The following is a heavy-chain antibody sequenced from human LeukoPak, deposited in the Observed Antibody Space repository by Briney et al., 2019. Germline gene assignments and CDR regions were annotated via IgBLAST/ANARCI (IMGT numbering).Heavy chain of an antibody. CDR3: VRGDYWDY. V-gene: IGHV3-7*01. Sequence: GGSLRLSCVASGFTFSKFWMNWVRQAPGKGLEWVANIKEDGSEKNYVGSVRGRFTISRDNAKNSLYLQMNSLSAEDTALYYCVRGDYWDYTSEGTLVTVSS. J-gene: IGHJ4*02. CDR2: IKEDGSEK. CDR1: GFTFSKFW.